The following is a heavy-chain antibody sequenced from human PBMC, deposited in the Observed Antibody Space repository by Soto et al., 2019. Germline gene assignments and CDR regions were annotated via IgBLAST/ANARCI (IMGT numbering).Heavy chain of an antibody. J-gene: IGHJ3*02. Sequence: PSETLSLTCAIYNWSFGGYYWSWIRLTPGKGLEWIGEINHSGGANYNPSLKSRVSMSVDTSKDQFSLRLNSVTAADTAVYYCARPANDHYCSSDYYNNAFDISGQGRRVTLSS. D-gene: IGHD3-22*01. V-gene: IGHV4-34*01. CDR3: ARPANDHYCSSDYYNNAFDI. CDR1: NWSFGGYY. CDR2: INHSGGA.